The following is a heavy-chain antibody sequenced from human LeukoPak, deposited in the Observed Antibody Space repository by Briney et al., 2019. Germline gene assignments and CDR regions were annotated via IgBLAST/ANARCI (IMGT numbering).Heavy chain of an antibody. CDR3: ARGAWDGDYGSGPDY. CDR2: INHSGST. CDR1: GGSFSGYY. V-gene: IGHV4-34*01. Sequence: SETLSLTCAVYGGSFSGYYWSWIRQPPGKGLEWIGEINHSGSTNYNPSLKSRVTISVDTSKNQFSLKLSSVTAADTAVYYCARGAWDGDYGSGPDYWGQGTLVTVSS. J-gene: IGHJ4*02. D-gene: IGHD4-17*01.